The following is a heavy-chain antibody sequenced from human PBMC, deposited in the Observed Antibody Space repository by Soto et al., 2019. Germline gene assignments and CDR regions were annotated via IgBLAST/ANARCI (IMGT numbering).Heavy chain of an antibody. J-gene: IGHJ4*02. D-gene: IGHD1-26*01. CDR3: ASSSGNNYGVGTNYYFDY. V-gene: IGHV1-69*06. Sequence: QVQLVQSGAEVKKPGSSVKVSCKTSGGTFSTYSIVWVRQAPGEGLGWMGGIIPIFGTANYAQKFQDRVTITADKSTNTAFMELSSLKSEDTAMYYCASSSGNNYGVGTNYYFDYWGQGTLVTVSS. CDR2: IIPIFGTA. CDR1: GGTFSTYS.